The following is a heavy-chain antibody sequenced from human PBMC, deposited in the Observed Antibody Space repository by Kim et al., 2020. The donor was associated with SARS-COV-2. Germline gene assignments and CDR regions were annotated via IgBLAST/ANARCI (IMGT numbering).Heavy chain of an antibody. CDR3: ATGSTTVTTTPFDY. Sequence: AQKFQGRVTMTEDTSTDTAYMELSSLRSEDTAVYYCATGSTTVTTTPFDYWGQGTLVTVSS. V-gene: IGHV1-24*01. D-gene: IGHD4-17*01. J-gene: IGHJ4*02.